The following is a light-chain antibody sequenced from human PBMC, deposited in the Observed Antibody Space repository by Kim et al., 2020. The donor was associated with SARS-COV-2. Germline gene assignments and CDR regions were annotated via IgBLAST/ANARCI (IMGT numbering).Light chain of an antibody. V-gene: IGLV1-47*01. J-gene: IGLJ3*02. CDR2: KNN. CDR3: AAYEDSLGGPV. CDR1: SSNIEYNH. Sequence: QSVLTQPPSTSGTPGQRVTISCSGSSSNIEYNHVSWYQRLPGTAPKLLIYKNNQRPSGVPGRISGSKSGTSASLAISGLRPEDEADYYCAAYEDSLGGPVFGGGTQLTVL.